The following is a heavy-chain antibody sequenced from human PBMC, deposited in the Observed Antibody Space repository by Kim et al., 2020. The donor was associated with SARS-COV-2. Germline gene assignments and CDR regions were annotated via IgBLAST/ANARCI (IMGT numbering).Heavy chain of an antibody. CDR3: AIALRGLVMAFDY. J-gene: IGHJ4*02. V-gene: IGHV3-23*05. Sequence: YADAVKGRLTVSSDSSKNTLSLQMNILRAEDTAVYYCAIALRGLVMAFDYWGQVTPVTVSS. D-gene: IGHD3-10*01.